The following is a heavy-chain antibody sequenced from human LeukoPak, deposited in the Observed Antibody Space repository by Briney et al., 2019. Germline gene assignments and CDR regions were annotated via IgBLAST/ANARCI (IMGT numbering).Heavy chain of an antibody. CDR2: IYTSGST. CDR1: GYSISGYY. J-gene: IGHJ5*01. CDR3: ARDRYYYDSSGFDF. Sequence: SETLSLTCAVSGYSISGYYWGWIRQPPGKGLEWIGSIYTSGSTNYNPSLKSRVTISVDTSKNQFSLKLSSVTAADTAVYYCARDRYYYDSSGFDFWGQGTLVTVSS. V-gene: IGHV4-4*08. D-gene: IGHD3-22*01.